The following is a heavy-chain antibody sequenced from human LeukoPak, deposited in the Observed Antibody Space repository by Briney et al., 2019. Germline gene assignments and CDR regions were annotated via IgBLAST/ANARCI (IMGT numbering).Heavy chain of an antibody. CDR1: GGSVSSGDYY. Sequence: SETLSLTCTVSGGSVSSGDYYWSWIRQPPGKGLEWIGYIYYSGSTYYNPSPKSRVTISVDTSKNQFSLKLSSVTAADTAVYYCARDNYGSGSYYNVGGAYFDYWGQGTLVTVSS. CDR3: ARDNYGSGSYYNVGGAYFDY. D-gene: IGHD3-10*01. J-gene: IGHJ4*02. CDR2: IYYSGST. V-gene: IGHV4-30-4*01.